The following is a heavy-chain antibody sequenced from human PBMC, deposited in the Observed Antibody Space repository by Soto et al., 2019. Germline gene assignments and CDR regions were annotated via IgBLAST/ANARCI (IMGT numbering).Heavy chain of an antibody. J-gene: IGHJ2*01. D-gene: IGHD6-13*01. V-gene: IGHV3-21*01. CDR3: ASPGYSSSWYDWYFDL. Sequence: GGSLRLSCAASGFTFSSYSMNWVRQAPGKGLEWVSSVSSSSSYIYYADSVKGRFTISRDNAKNSLYLQMNSLRAEDTAVYYCASPGYSSSWYDWYFDLWGRGTLVTVSS. CDR2: VSSSSSYI. CDR1: GFTFSSYS.